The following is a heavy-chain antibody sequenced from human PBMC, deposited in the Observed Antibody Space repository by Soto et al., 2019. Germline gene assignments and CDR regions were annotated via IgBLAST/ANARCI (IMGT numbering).Heavy chain of an antibody. CDR3: VSRLSSTCYSDFYH. J-gene: IGHJ4*02. CDR1: GFTFSNHI. D-gene: IGHD6-13*01. Sequence: PGGSLRLSCVASGFTFSNHIMNWVRQLPGKGLEWVSSITSSDNYRSYAESLKGRFTISRDNAKNSVFLQMDSLRVEDTSVYYCVSRLSSTCYSDFYHSGRRTLVTVSS. V-gene: IGHV3-21*01. CDR2: ITSSDNYR.